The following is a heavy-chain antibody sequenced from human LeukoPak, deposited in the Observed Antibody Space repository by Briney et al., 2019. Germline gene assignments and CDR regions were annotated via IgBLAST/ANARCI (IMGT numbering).Heavy chain of an antibody. V-gene: IGHV4-61*01. Sequence: SETLSLTCTVSGGSVSSGSYYWSWIRQPPGKGLEWIGYIYCSGSTNYNPSLKSRVTISVDTSKNQFSLKLSSVTAADTAVYYCARVVEQWQKELGGFDPWGQGTLVTVSS. CDR3: ARVVEQWQKELGGFDP. D-gene: IGHD6-19*01. J-gene: IGHJ5*02. CDR1: GGSVSSGSYY. CDR2: IYCSGST.